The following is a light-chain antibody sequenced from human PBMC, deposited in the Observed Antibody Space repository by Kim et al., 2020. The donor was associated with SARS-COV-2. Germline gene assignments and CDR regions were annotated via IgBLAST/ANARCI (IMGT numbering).Light chain of an antibody. CDR1: QSVNGRF. CDR3: QQYDSAVWT. V-gene: IGKV3-20*01. Sequence: ELVLTQSPGTLSLSPGEGATLSCRASQSVNGRFLAWSQQKPGQAPRLLSYGASTRATGIPDRFSRSGSGTDFTLTITRLEPEDFAMYYFQQYDSAVWTFGQGAKGDIK. J-gene: IGKJ1*01. CDR2: GAS.